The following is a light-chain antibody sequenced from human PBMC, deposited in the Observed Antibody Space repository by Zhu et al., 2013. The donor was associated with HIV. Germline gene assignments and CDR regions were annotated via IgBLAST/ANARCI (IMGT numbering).Light chain of an antibody. J-gene: IGLJ2*01. Sequence: QSALTQPPSMSAAPGQKVTISCSGSSSNIGNNYVFWYQQLPGTVPKVLIYDDDRRPAGIPHRFFASKSGTSATLDITGLQTGDEADYYCGTWDTSLSVHVLFGGGTKLTVL. CDR2: DDD. V-gene: IGLV1-51*01. CDR3: GTWDTSLSVHVL. CDR1: SSNIGNNY.